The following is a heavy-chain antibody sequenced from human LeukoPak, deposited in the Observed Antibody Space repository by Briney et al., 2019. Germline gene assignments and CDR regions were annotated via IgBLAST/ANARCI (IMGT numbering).Heavy chain of an antibody. CDR2: IKQDGSEK. V-gene: IGHV3-7*03. CDR1: GFTFSSYW. CDR3: ARGAWYYYDSSGYYYTENDAFDI. Sequence: GGSLRLSCAASGFTFSSYWMSWVRQAPGKGLEWVANIKQDGSEKYYVDSVKGRFTISRDNAKNSLYLQMNSLRAEDTAVYYCARGAWYYYDSSGYYYTENDAFDIWGQGTMVTVSS. D-gene: IGHD3-22*01. J-gene: IGHJ3*02.